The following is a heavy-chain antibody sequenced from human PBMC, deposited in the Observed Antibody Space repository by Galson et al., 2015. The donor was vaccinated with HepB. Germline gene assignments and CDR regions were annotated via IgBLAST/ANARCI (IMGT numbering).Heavy chain of an antibody. J-gene: IGHJ5*02. V-gene: IGHV1-18*01. CDR3: ARGGYVVVVGATQNNWFDP. Sequence: SVKVSCKASGYTFSSYPITWVRQAPGQGLEWMGRISDYNGYTNYAQKFQGRVTMTTDASTSTAYMEVRSLRSDDTAVYYCARGGYVVVVGATQNNWFDPWGQGTLVTVSS. CDR2: ISDYNGYT. D-gene: IGHD2-15*01. CDR1: GYTFSSYP.